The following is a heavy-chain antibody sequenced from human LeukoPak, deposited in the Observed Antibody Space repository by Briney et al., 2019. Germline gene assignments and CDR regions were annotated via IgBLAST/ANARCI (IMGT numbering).Heavy chain of an antibody. V-gene: IGHV3-53*01. CDR3: TRDDSDGYYYVF. D-gene: IGHD3-22*01. CDR2: IYAGGST. CDR1: GFTFSSY. J-gene: IGHJ4*02. Sequence: GGSLRLSCAASGFTFSSYMSWVRQAPGEGLEWVSAIYAGGSTLYADSVKGRFTISRDNSRNTLYLQMNVLRAEDTAVYYCTRDDSDGYYYVFWGQGTLVTVSS.